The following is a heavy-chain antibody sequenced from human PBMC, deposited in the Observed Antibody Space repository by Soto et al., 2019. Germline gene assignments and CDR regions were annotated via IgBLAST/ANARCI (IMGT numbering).Heavy chain of an antibody. Sequence: GESLKISCKGSGYNFPNHWIAWVRQMPGKGLECMGLIYPGDSDTRYSPSFEGQVTISADKSISTAFLQWSSLKASDTAMYYCARPFGSGYAMDVWGQGTTVTV. CDR1: GYNFPNHW. D-gene: IGHD6-19*01. CDR2: IYPGDSDT. V-gene: IGHV5-51*01. CDR3: ARPFGSGYAMDV. J-gene: IGHJ6*02.